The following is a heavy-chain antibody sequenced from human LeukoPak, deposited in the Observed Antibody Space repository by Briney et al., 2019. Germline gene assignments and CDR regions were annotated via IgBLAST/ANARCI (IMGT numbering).Heavy chain of an antibody. CDR3: ARWKSLKGTFDY. Sequence: GGSLRLSCVASGFTFSNYAMNWVRQAPGKGLEWVAVISYDGNKKYYADSVKGRFTISRDNSNNTLYLQMNSPRAEDTAVYYCARWKSLKGTFDYWGQGTLVTVSS. D-gene: IGHD1-7*01. V-gene: IGHV3-30*04. CDR1: GFTFSNYA. J-gene: IGHJ4*02. CDR2: ISYDGNKK.